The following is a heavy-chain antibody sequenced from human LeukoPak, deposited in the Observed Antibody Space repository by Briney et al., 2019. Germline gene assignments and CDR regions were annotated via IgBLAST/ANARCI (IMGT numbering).Heavy chain of an antibody. J-gene: IGHJ4*02. Sequence: SETLSLTCAVYGGSFSGYYWSWIRQPPGKGLEWIGEINHSGSTNYNPSLKSRVTISVDTSKNQFSLKLSSVTAADTAVYYCARGIAALDDYWGQGTLVTVSS. V-gene: IGHV4-34*01. D-gene: IGHD6-13*01. CDR3: ARGIAALDDY. CDR2: INHSGST. CDR1: GGSFSGYY.